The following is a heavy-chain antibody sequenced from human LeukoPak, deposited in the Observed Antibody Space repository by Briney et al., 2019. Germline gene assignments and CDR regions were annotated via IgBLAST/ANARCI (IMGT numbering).Heavy chain of an antibody. Sequence: SETLSLTCTVSGGSISSSSYYWGWIRQPPGKGLEWIGSIYYSGSTNYNPSLKSRVTISVDTSKNQFSLKLSSVTAADTAVYYCARASYSSTWENWFDPWGQGTLVTVSS. V-gene: IGHV4-39*07. D-gene: IGHD6-13*01. J-gene: IGHJ5*02. CDR1: GGSISSSSYY. CDR2: IYYSGST. CDR3: ARASYSSTWENWFDP.